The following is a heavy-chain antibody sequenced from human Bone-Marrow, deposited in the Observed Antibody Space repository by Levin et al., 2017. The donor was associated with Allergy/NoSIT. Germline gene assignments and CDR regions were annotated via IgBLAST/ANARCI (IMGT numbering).Heavy chain of an antibody. CDR1: GYTFTGYY. J-gene: IGHJ4*02. V-gene: IGHV1-2*02. Sequence: GASVKVSCKASGYTFTGYYMHWVRQAPGQGLEWMGWINPNSGGTNYAQKFQGRVTMTRDTSISTAYMELSRLRSDDTAVYYCARVGGTYSSGWFDFDYWGQGTLVTVSS. CDR2: INPNSGGT. CDR3: ARVGGTYSSGWFDFDY. D-gene: IGHD6-19*01.